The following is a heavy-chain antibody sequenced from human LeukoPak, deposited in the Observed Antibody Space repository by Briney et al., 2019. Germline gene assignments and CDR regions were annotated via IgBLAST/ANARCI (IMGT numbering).Heavy chain of an antibody. V-gene: IGHV3-30*03. CDR1: GFTFINAW. CDR3: ARGGKIQIWPRRENYYYYMDV. CDR2: ISNEGSNK. D-gene: IGHD5-18*01. J-gene: IGHJ6*03. Sequence: GGCLRLSCAASGFTFINAWMAWVRQAPGKWLEWVAVISNEGSNKYYVDSGKGRFTISRDNSKNTLYLQMNSLRAEDTAVYYCARGGKIQIWPRRENYYYYMDVWGKGTTVTVSS.